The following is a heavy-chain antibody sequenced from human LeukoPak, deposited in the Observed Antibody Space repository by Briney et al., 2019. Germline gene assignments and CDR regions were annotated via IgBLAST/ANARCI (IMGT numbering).Heavy chain of an antibody. CDR3: ARRCGSYLEVDY. J-gene: IGHJ4*02. CDR2: IIISSSAI. D-gene: IGHD1-26*01. Sequence: GGSLRLSCAASGVTSSVDSVNWVPDALGEGRWWGSYIIISSSAIYNADSVKSGFTVSRDDAKNSMCLQMCSLRAEDTAVYYCARRCGSYLEVDYWGQGTLVTVSS. CDR1: GVTSSVDS. V-gene: IGHV3-21*01.